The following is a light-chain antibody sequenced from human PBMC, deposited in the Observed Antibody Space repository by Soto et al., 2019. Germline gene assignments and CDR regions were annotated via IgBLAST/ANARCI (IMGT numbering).Light chain of an antibody. CDR1: QAIRTA. Sequence: AIQLTQSPASLYSCVLDMVTITCRASQAIRTALGWYQQKPGKVPKLLIYAASILQSGVPSRFSGSGSGTDFTLTISSLQPEDFATYYCLLDFRYFWAFGQGTKVDI. J-gene: IGKJ1*01. V-gene: IGKV1-6*01. CDR3: LLDFRYFWA. CDR2: AAS.